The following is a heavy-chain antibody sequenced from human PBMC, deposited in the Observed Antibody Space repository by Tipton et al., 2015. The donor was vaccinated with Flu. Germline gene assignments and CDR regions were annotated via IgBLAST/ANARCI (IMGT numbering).Heavy chain of an antibody. CDR1: GASMKKSNHY. V-gene: IGHV4-39*01. CDR3: ARHRVGLAVAGVDF. Sequence: TLSLTCSVSGASMKKSNHYWGWIRQPPGKGLEWIGSIYFSGTPYYNPSLKSRVTISVDTSKNQFFLRLTSVTAADTAVYYCARHRVGLAVAGVDFWGQGTPVTVSS. J-gene: IGHJ4*02. CDR2: IYFSGTP. D-gene: IGHD6-19*01.